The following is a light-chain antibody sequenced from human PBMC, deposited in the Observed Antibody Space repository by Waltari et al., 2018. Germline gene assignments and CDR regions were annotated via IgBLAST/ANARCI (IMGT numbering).Light chain of an antibody. V-gene: IGLV2-14*03. Sequence: QSALTQPASVSGSPGQSITISCTGTRRDLSTYDYVPWYQQHPGKAPKLMIYDVTKRPSGIANRFSGSKSGNTASLTISGLQAEDEADYYCSSYTTSSTVYVFGTGTKVTVL. CDR3: SSYTTSSTVYV. CDR1: RRDLSTYDY. CDR2: DVT. J-gene: IGLJ1*01.